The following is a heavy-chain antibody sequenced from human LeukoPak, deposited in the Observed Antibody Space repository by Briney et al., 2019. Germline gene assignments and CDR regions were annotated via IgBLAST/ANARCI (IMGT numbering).Heavy chain of an antibody. CDR1: AGSISGHH. D-gene: IGHD1-14*01. CDR3: ARLLRPGGRAGDAFDM. CDR2: FYDSGDT. Sequence: SETLSLTCTVSAGSISGHHWTWIRQPPGAGLEWIAYFYDSGDTNSNPSLKSRVAMSVDMSNNHFSLTMSSVTAADTALYYCARLLRPGGRAGDAFDMWGQGTLVTVSS. V-gene: IGHV4-59*08. J-gene: IGHJ3*02.